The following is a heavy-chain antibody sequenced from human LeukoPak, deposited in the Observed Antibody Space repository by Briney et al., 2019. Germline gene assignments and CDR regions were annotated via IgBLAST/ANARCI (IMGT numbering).Heavy chain of an antibody. V-gene: IGHV1-8*03. CDR1: GYTFTSYD. D-gene: IGHD3-3*01. CDR3: ARQGRSYDFWSGHYTRDYYYYYMDV. Sequence: GASVKVSCKASGYTFTSYDINWVRQATGQGLEWMGWMNPNSGNTGYAQKFQGRVTITRNTSISTAYMELSSLRSEDTAVYYCARQGRSYDFWSGHYTRDYYYYYMDVWGKGTTVTVSS. J-gene: IGHJ6*03. CDR2: MNPNSGNT.